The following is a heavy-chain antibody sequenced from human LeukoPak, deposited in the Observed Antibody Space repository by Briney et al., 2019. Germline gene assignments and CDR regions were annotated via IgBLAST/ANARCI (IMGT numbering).Heavy chain of an antibody. CDR2: IYYSGST. D-gene: IGHD5-24*01. CDR3: AREEWLQHAFDI. Sequence: PSETLSLTCTVSGGSISSYYWSWIRQPPGKGLEWSGYIYYSGSTNYNPSLKSRVTISVDTSKNQFSLKLSSVTAADTAVYYCAREEWLQHAFDIWGQGTMVTVSS. J-gene: IGHJ3*02. CDR1: GGSISSYY. V-gene: IGHV4-59*12.